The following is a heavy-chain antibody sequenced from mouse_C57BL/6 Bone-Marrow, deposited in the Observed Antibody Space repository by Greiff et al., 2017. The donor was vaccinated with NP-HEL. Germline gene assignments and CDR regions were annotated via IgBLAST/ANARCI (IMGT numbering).Heavy chain of an antibody. CDR3: ARSFITTVVATENFDD. V-gene: IGHV1-52*01. CDR1: GYTFTSYW. D-gene: IGHD1-1*01. Sequence: QVQLKQPGAELVRPGSSVKLSCKASGYTFTSYWMHWVKQRPIQGLEWIGNIDPSDSETHYNQKFKDKATLTVDKSSSTAYMQLSSLTSEDSAVYYCARSFITTVVATENFDDWGQGTTLTVSS. J-gene: IGHJ2*01. CDR2: IDPSDSET.